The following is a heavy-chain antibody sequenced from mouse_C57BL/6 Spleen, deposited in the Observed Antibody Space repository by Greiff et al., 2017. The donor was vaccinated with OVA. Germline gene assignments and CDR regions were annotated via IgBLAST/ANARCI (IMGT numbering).Heavy chain of an antibody. CDR2: IYPRDGST. V-gene: IGHV1-85*01. CDR3: ARSGDGYLDY. CDR1: GYTFTSYD. D-gene: IGHD2-3*01. Sequence: VKLKESGPELVKPGASVKLSCKASGYTFTSYDINWVKQRPGQGLEWIGWIYPRDGSTKYNEKFKGKATLTVDTSSSTAYMELHSLTSEDSAVYFCARSGDGYLDYWGQGTTLTVSS. J-gene: IGHJ2*01.